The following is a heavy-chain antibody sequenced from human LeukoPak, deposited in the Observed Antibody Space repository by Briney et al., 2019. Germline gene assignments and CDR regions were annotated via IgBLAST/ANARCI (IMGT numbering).Heavy chain of an antibody. CDR1: GGSISSGGYY. CDR2: IYYSGST. V-gene: IGHV4-31*03. J-gene: IGHJ5*02. D-gene: IGHD3-22*01. Sequence: SETLSLTCTVSGGSISSGGYYWSWIRQHPGKGLEWIGYIYYSGSTYYNPSLKSRVTISVDTSKNQFSLKLSSVTAADTAVYYCAREKGSGSSNWFDPWGQGTLVTVSS. CDR3: AREKGSGSSNWFDP.